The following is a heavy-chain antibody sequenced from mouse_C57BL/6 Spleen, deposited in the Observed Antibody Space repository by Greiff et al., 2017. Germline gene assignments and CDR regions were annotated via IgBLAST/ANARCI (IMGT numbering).Heavy chain of an antibody. V-gene: IGHV1-62-2*01. Sequence: LVESGAELVKPGASVKLSCKASGYTFTEYTIHWVKQRPGQGLEWIGWFYPGSGSIKYNEKFKDKATLTADKSSSTVYMELSRLTSEYSAVYFCARHALLGPYFDYWGQGTTLTVSS. CDR3: ARHALLGPYFDY. D-gene: IGHD2-12*01. J-gene: IGHJ2*01. CDR1: GYTFTEYT. CDR2: FYPGSGSI.